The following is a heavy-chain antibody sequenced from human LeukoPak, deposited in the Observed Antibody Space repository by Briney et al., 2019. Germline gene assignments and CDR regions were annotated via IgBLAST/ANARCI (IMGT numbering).Heavy chain of an antibody. J-gene: IGHJ4*02. V-gene: IGHV3-53*01. CDR3: ARGYSSGWPDF. CDR1: GFTVSTSY. CDR2: FYGGGST. Sequence: GGSLRLSCAASGFTVSTSYMNWLRQAPGKGLEWVSVFYGGGSTYYADSVRGRFTISRDNSKNTLYLQMNSLRAEDTAVYFCARGYSSGWPDFWGQGTLVTVSS. D-gene: IGHD6-25*01.